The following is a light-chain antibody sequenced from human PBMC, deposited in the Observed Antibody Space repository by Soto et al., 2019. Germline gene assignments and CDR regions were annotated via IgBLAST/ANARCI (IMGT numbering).Light chain of an antibody. CDR3: AAWDDSLNGPV. Sequence: QSALTQPASVSGSPGQSITISCTGTSSDVGNYNLVSWYQQHPGKAPKVMIFEVSKRPSGVSYRFSGSKSGNTASLTISGVLPEDEADYYCAAWDDSLNGPVFGGGTKLTVL. J-gene: IGLJ3*02. CDR2: EVS. V-gene: IGLV2-23*02. CDR1: SSDVGNYNL.